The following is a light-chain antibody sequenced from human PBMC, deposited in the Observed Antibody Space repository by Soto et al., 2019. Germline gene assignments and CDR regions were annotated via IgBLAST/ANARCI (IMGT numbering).Light chain of an antibody. J-gene: IGKJ2*01. CDR3: QQANSSPYT. V-gene: IGKV1-5*01. CDR1: QSISTW. Sequence: DIQMTQSPSTVSASVGDGVTITCRASQSISTWLAWYQQKPGKAPNLLIYDASTLESGGPSGFSGSGSGTEFTLTISSLQPDDSATYYCQQANSSPYTFGQGTKLETK. CDR2: DAS.